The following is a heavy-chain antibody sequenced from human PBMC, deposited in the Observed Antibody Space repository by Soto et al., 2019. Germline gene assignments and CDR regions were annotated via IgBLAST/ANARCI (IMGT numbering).Heavy chain of an antibody. D-gene: IGHD5-18*01. CDR1: GGSISSGGYY. CDR3: ARDRDTAGYYGMDV. J-gene: IGHJ6*02. V-gene: IGHV4-31*03. CDR2: IYYSGST. Sequence: SETLSLTCTVSGGSISSGGYYWSWIRQHPGKGLECIGYIYYSGSTYYNPSLKSRVTISVDTSKNQFSLKLSSVTAADTAVYYCARDRDTAGYYGMDVWGQGTTVTVSS.